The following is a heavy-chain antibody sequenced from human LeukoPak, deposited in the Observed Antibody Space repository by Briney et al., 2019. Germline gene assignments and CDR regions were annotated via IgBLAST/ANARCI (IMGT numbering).Heavy chain of an antibody. CDR2: ISGSGTT. CDR1: GFTFSSYA. D-gene: IGHD3-22*01. CDR3: AKDPYSDSSGYRYFFDY. V-gene: IGHV3-23*01. Sequence: GGSLRLSCAASGFTFSSYAMSWVRQAPGKGLEWVSAISGSGTTYYADSVKGRFTISRDNSKNTLYLQMGSLRAEDTAVYFCAKDPYSDSSGYRYFFDYWGQGTLVTVSS. J-gene: IGHJ4*02.